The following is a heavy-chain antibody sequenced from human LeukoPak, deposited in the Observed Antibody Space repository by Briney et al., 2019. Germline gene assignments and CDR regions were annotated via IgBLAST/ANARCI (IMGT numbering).Heavy chain of an antibody. V-gene: IGHV3-30-3*01. D-gene: IGHD1-14*01. J-gene: IGHJ4*02. Sequence: GRSLRLSCAASGFTFSSYAMHWVRQAPGKGLEWVAVISYDGSNKYYADSVKGRFTISRDNSKNTLYLQMNSLRAEDTAVYYCAKEYSVRNQFDHWGQGTLVAVSS. CDR3: AKEYSVRNQFDH. CDR2: ISYDGSNK. CDR1: GFTFSSYA.